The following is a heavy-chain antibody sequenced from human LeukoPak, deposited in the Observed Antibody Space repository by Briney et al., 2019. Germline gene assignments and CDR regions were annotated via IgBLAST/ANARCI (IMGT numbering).Heavy chain of an antibody. CDR3: ARVRRGYSSGWYIYYYYYMDV. J-gene: IGHJ6*03. Sequence: SETLSLTCAVYGGSFSGYYWSWIRQPPGKGLEWIGEINHSGSTNYNPSLKSRVTISVDTSKNQFSLKLSSVTAADTAVYYCARVRRGYSSGWYIYYYYYMDVWGKGTTVTVSS. V-gene: IGHV4-34*01. CDR1: GGSFSGYY. D-gene: IGHD6-19*01. CDR2: INHSGST.